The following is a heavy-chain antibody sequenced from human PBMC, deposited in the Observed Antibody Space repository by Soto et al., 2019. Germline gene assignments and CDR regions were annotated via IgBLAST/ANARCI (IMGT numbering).Heavy chain of an antibody. D-gene: IGHD6-13*01. Sequence: ASVKVSCKASGYNFTSYGISWVRQATGQRLEWMGWISAYNGNTNYAQKLQGRVTMTTDTSTSTAYMELRSLRSDDTAVYYCALTISPLAAAGTWWFDPWGQGTRVTVSS. CDR2: ISAYNGNT. V-gene: IGHV1-18*01. J-gene: IGHJ5*02. CDR1: GYNFTSYG. CDR3: ALTISPLAAAGTWWFDP.